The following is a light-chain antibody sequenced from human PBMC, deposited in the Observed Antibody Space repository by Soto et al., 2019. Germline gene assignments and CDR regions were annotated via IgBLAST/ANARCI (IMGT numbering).Light chain of an antibody. Sequence: EIVMTQSPATLSVSPGERATLSCRASQSVSGNLAWYQQKPGQSPRLLIYGASTRATGIPTRFSGSGSGTEFTRNISSLQSEDFAVEYCQQYNNLAPTIGQGTKVEIK. CDR2: GAS. V-gene: IGKV3D-15*01. CDR3: QQYNNLAPT. CDR1: QSVSGN. J-gene: IGKJ1*01.